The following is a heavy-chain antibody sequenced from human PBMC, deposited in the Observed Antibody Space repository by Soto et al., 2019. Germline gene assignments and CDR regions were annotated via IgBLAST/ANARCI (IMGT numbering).Heavy chain of an antibody. D-gene: IGHD4-17*01. CDR3: ARVKDFGDLFDS. CDR1: GDSISRNSYY. Sequence: QLQLQESGPGQVKPSETLSLTCTVSGDSISRNSYYWGWVRQPPGKGLEWIGSIYHTGRTNHNPSLRSRVTTSVDTSETQFSLRLTSVTAVDTAVYYCARVKDFGDLFDSWGQGTLVTVSS. CDR2: IYHTGRT. V-gene: IGHV4-39*01. J-gene: IGHJ4*02.